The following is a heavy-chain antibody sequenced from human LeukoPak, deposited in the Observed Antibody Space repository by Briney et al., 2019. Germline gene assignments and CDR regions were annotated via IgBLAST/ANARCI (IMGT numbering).Heavy chain of an antibody. CDR1: GFTFSSYA. J-gene: IGHJ4*02. CDR2: VSGSGDNT. D-gene: IGHD4/OR15-4a*01. CDR3: AKLHVLTTGYYFDY. V-gene: IGHV3-23*01. Sequence: GGSLRLSCAASGFTFSSYAMSWVRQAPGKGLEWVSAVSGSGDNTYYADSVKGRFTISRDNSKNTLYLQMNSLRAEDTAVYYCAKLHVLTTGYYFDYWGQGALVTVSS.